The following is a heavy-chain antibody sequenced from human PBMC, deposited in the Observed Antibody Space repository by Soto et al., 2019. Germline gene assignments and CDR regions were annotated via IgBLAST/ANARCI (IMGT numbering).Heavy chain of an antibody. Sequence: PSETLSLTCTVSGGSISTYYWNWIRQTPGKGLEWIGYIHHSGRTNYNPSLRSRVTISVDTSKNQFSLKLNSMTAADTAVYYCARHNYGSGSTYFDYWGQGTLVTVSS. CDR3: ARHNYGSGSTYFDY. J-gene: IGHJ4*02. D-gene: IGHD3-10*01. CDR1: GGSISTYY. V-gene: IGHV4-59*08. CDR2: IHHSGRT.